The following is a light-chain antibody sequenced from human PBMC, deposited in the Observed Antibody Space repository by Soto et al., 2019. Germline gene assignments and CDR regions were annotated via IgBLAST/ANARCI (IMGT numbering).Light chain of an antibody. CDR3: QQYDSFPWT. Sequence: DIQMTQSPSTLSASVGDTVTITCRASQTISGWLAWYQQRPGKAPKLLIYGASGLDSGVPSRFSGSGYGTEFTLTISGLQPEDFATFYCQQYDSFPWTFGQGTKGDIK. V-gene: IGKV1-5*01. J-gene: IGKJ1*01. CDR1: QTISGW. CDR2: GAS.